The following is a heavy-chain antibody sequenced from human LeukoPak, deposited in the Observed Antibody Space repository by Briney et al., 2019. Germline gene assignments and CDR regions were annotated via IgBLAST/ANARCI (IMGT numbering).Heavy chain of an antibody. Sequence: SETLSLTCTVSGGSISSSSYYWGWIRQPPGKGLEWIGSIYYSGSTYYNPSLKSRGTISVDTSKNQFSLKLGSVTAAHPAVYYRARPYYDFWSGYHIVGFDPWRQGTLVTVSS. CDR1: GGSISSSSYY. CDR2: IYYSGST. J-gene: IGHJ5*02. CDR3: ARPYYDFWSGYHIVGFDP. V-gene: IGHV4-39*01. D-gene: IGHD3-3*01.